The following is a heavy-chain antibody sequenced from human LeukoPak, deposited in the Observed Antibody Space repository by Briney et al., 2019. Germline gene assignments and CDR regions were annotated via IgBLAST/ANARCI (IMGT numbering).Heavy chain of an antibody. Sequence: QTGGSLRLSCAASGFTFNSYAMTWVRQAPGKGLEWVSTISGSGGVTYYADSVKGRITISRDNSRNTLFLQMNSLRAEDTAVYYCAKPAISSRGWYYDYWGQGTLVTVSS. V-gene: IGHV3-23*01. J-gene: IGHJ4*02. CDR3: AKPAISSRGWYYDY. CDR1: GFTFNSYA. CDR2: ISGSGGVT. D-gene: IGHD6-19*01.